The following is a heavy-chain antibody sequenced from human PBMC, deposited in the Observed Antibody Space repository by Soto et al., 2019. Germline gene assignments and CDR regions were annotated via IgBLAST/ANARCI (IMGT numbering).Heavy chain of an antibody. CDR1: GFSLSNAKMG. Sequence: QVTLKESGPVLVKPTETLTLTCTVSGFSLSNAKMGVTWIRQPPGKALEWLAHIFSNDEKSSSTSLKSRLNITKATSKSQVVLTMTNMAPVDTATDYGARISRDGYNYLDYWGQGTLVTVSS. J-gene: IGHJ4*02. CDR2: IFSNDEK. CDR3: ARISRDGYNYLDY. D-gene: IGHD5-12*01. V-gene: IGHV2-26*01.